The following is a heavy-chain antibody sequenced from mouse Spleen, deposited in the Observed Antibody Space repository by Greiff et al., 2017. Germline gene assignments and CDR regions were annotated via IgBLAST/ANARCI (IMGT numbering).Heavy chain of an antibody. Sequence: VMLVESGPGLVAPSQSLSITCTVSGFSLTNYAVHWVRQSPGKGLEWLGVIWSDGSTDYNAAFISRLSISRDNSKSQVFFKMNSLQADDTAIYYCARNDGNYDWYFDVWGAGTTVTVSS. CDR3: ARNDGNYDWYFDV. CDR1: GFSLTNYA. D-gene: IGHD2-1*01. J-gene: IGHJ1*01. V-gene: IGHV2-4-1*01. CDR2: IWSDGST.